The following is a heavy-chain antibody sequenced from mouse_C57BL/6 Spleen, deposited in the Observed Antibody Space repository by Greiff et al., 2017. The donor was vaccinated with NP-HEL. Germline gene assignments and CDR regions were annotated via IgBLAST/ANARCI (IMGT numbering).Heavy chain of an antibody. CDR1: GYTFTSYW. CDR3: ARGNLYYFDY. D-gene: IGHD4-1*02. V-gene: IGHV1-61*01. CDR2: IYPSDSET. Sequence: VQLQQPGAELVRPGSSVKLSCKASGYTFTSYWMDWVKQRPGQGLEWIGNIYPSDSETHYNQKFKDKATVTVDKSSSTAYMQLSSLTSEDSAVYYCARGNLYYFDYWGQGTTLTVSS. J-gene: IGHJ2*01.